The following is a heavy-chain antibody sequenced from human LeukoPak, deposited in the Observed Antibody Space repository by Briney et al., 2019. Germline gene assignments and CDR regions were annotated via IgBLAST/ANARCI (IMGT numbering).Heavy chain of an antibody. CDR1: GFTFSTYL. V-gene: IGHV3-74*01. CDR3: AVYFDY. Sequence: GGSLRLSCAASGFTFSTYLMHWVRQAPGKGLVWVSRINTDGSITTYADSVKGRFTISRDNAKNTLYLQMNSLRAEDTAVYYCAVYFDYWGQGTLVTVSS. J-gene: IGHJ4*02. CDR2: INTDGSIT.